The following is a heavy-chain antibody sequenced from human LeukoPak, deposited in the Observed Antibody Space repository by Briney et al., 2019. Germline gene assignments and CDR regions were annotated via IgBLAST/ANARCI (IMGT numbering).Heavy chain of an antibody. CDR2: ISYDGSNK. D-gene: IGHD6-13*01. Sequence: GGSPRLSCAASGFTFSSYAMHWVRQAPGKGLEWVAVISYDGSNKYYADSVKGRFTISRDNSKNTLYLQINSLRAEDTAVYYCALGRRGSSWDYFDYWGQGTLVTVSS. CDR3: ALGRRGSSWDYFDY. J-gene: IGHJ4*02. V-gene: IGHV3-30-3*01. CDR1: GFTFSSYA.